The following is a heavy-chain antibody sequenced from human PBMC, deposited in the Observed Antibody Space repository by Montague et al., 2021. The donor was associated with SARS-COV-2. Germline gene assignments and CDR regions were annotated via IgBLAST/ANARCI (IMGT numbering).Heavy chain of an antibody. Sequence: SETLSLTCAVHGGSFSTYSWNWIRQPPGKGLGWIGEIHHGGSTNYNPSLKSRVTISADTSKNQFSLKLTSVAAADTAVYYCARLGDGVVPSPILGVGPYYSYYYMDVWGKGTPVTVSS. CDR1: GGSFSTYS. D-gene: IGHD3-10*01. CDR2: IHHGGST. J-gene: IGHJ6*03. V-gene: IGHV4-34*01. CDR3: ARLGDGVVPSPILGVGPYYSYYYMDV.